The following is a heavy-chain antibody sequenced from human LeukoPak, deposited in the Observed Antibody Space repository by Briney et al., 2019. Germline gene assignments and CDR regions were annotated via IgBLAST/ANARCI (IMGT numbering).Heavy chain of an antibody. CDR1: GFTFSSYE. V-gene: IGHV3-48*03. J-gene: IGHJ4*02. CDR3: ASDQVSGVFDY. Sequence: GGSLRLSCAASGFTFSSYEMNWVRQAPGRGLEWLSYISSSGSTIYYADSVKGRFTISRDNAKNSLYLQMNSLRAEDTAVYFCASDQVSGVFDYWGQGARVTVS. D-gene: IGHD5/OR15-5a*01. CDR2: ISSSGSTI.